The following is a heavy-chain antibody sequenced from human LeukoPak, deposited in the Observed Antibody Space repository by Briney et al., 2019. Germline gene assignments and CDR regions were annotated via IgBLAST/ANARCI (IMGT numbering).Heavy chain of an antibody. CDR1: GGSISSSSYY. J-gene: IGHJ4*02. CDR2: IYYSGST. D-gene: IGHD6-6*01. V-gene: IGHV4-39*01. CDR3: ARVTTGSSSLFDY. Sequence: SETLSLTCTVSGGSISSSSYYWGWIRQPPGKGLEWIGSIYYSGSTYYNPSLKSRVTISVDTSKNQFSLKLNSVTAADTAVYYCARVTTGSSSLFDYWGQGTLLTVSS.